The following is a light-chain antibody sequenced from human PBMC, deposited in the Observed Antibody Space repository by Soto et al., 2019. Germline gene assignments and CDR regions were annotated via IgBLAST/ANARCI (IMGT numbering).Light chain of an antibody. CDR3: CTYESPSIHGV. CDR1: SSDVGGYNY. J-gene: IGLJ3*02. Sequence: QSALTQPPSASGSPGQSVTISCTGTSSDVGGYNYVSWYQQHPGKAPKLMIYEVTNRPSGVADRFSGSKSGNTASLTVSGLQTDEEADYYCCTYESPSIHGVFGGGTKVTVL. CDR2: EVT. V-gene: IGLV2-8*01.